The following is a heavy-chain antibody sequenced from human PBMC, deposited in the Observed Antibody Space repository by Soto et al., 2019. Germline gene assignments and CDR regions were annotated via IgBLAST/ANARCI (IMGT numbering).Heavy chain of an antibody. D-gene: IGHD3-10*01. CDR1: GIPVSSNY. CDR3: ARDGPYYYASRMDV. J-gene: IGHJ6*02. CDR2: LHSGGDT. V-gene: IGHV3-53*04. Sequence: EVPLVESGGGFVQPGGSLRLSCLASGIPVSSNYMTWVRQAPGKGLEWVSVLHSGGDTYYANSVKGRFTISRHDSTNTLFLQMNSLTAEDTAVYYCARDGPYYYASRMDVWGQGTTVTVSS.